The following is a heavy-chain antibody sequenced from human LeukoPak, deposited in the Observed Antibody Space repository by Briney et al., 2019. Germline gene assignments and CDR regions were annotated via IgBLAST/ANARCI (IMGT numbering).Heavy chain of an antibody. CDR2: INHSGST. V-gene: IGHV4-34*01. CDR3: ARCSTSSYYYYGMDV. Sequence: SETLSLTCPVYGGFFRGYYWSWLRQPPCKGLEWIGEINHSGSTNHNPSLKSRVTISVDTSKNQFSLTLSSVTAADTAVYYCARCSTSSYYYYGMDVWGKGTTVTVSS. D-gene: IGHD2-2*01. J-gene: IGHJ6*04. CDR1: GGFFRGYY.